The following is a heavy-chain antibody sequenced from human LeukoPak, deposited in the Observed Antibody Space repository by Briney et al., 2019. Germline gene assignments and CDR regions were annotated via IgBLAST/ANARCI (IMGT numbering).Heavy chain of an antibody. CDR2: INSDGSST. J-gene: IGHJ4*02. Sequence: PGGSLRLSCAASGFTFSSYWMHWVRQAPGKGLVWVSRINSDGSSTSYADSVKGRFTISRNNAKNTLYLQMNSLRAEDTAVYYCARTVAGIGPNFDYWGQGTLVTVSS. V-gene: IGHV3-74*01. CDR1: GFTFSSYW. D-gene: IGHD6-19*01. CDR3: ARTVAGIGPNFDY.